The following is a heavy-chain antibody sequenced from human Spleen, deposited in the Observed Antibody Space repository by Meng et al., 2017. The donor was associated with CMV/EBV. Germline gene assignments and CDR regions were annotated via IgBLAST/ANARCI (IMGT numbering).Heavy chain of an antibody. CDR2: INHSGST. D-gene: IGHD6-6*01. CDR1: SESVSGYY. Sequence: CAGYSESVSGYYWTWIRQPPGKRLEWIRDINHSGSTRYNPSLTSRVTTSVDTSKNQFSLRVSSVTAADTAVYYCARGHRGSSGRFDYWGPGTLVTVSS. J-gene: IGHJ4*02. CDR3: ARGHRGSSGRFDY. V-gene: IGHV4-34*01.